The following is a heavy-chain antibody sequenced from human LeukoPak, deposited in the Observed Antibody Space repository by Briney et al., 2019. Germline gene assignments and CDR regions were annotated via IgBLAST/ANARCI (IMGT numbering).Heavy chain of an antibody. Sequence: PGGSLRVSCASSTFTVSSNYMSWVRQAPGQGLEWGSIIYSVGNTYYADSVKGRFTISRDNSKNTLYLQMNSLRVEDTAVYYCARVFNIAAEDGYGMDVWGQGTTVTVSS. D-gene: IGHD6-13*01. CDR3: ARVFNIAAEDGYGMDV. CDR1: TFTVSSNY. V-gene: IGHV3-66*01. CDR2: IYSVGNT. J-gene: IGHJ6*02.